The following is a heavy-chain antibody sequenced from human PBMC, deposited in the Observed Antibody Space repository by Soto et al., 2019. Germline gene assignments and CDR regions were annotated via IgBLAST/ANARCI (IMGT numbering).Heavy chain of an antibody. CDR3: AKDTPNYYYGSGSYYKVYYYYGMDV. D-gene: IGHD3-10*01. Sequence: GGSLRLSCAASGFTFSSYGMHWVRQAPGKGLEWVAVISYDGSNKYYADSVKGRFTISRDNSKNTLYLQMNSLRAEDTAVYYCAKDTPNYYYGSGSYYKVYYYYGMDVWGQGTTVTVSS. CDR2: ISYDGSNK. CDR1: GFTFSSYG. J-gene: IGHJ6*02. V-gene: IGHV3-30*18.